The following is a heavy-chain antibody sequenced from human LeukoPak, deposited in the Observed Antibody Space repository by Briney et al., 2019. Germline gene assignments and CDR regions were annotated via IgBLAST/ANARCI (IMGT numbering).Heavy chain of an antibody. J-gene: IGHJ4*02. V-gene: IGHV3-9*03. Sequence: PGGSLRLSCVGSGFTFDDCAMHWVRQAPGKGLEWVSGISWNSGRRGYADSVKGRFTISRDNAKTSLYLQMNSLRAEDMALYYCAKGPDYDILTPIDYWGQGTRVTVSS. CDR2: ISWNSGRR. CDR3: AKGPDYDILTPIDY. CDR1: GFTFDDCA. D-gene: IGHD3-9*01.